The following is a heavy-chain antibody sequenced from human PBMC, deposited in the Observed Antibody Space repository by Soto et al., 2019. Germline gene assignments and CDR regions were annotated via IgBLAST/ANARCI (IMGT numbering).Heavy chain of an antibody. J-gene: IGHJ4*02. CDR1: GFTFSTSP. CDR2: ISGSGGNT. CDR3: AKGVTNHDDRSGRPYYFAS. Sequence: EVQLLESGGGLVQPGGSLRLSCAASGFTFSTSPMSWVRQAPGKGLEGVSGISGSGGNTYSADSVKGRFAISRDNSKNTLYLQMNSLRAEDTAVYYCAKGVTNHDDRSGRPYYFASWGQGTLVTVSS. D-gene: IGHD3-22*01. V-gene: IGHV3-23*01.